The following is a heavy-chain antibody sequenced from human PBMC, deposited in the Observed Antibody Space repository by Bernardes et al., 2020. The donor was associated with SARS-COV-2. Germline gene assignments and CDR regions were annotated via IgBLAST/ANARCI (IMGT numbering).Heavy chain of an antibody. V-gene: IGHV3-7*03. J-gene: IGHJ4*02. CDR2: IKQDGSEK. CDR1: GFTFSSYW. Sequence: GGSLRLSCAASGFTFSSYWMSWVRQAPGKGLEWVANIKQDGSEKYYVDSVKGRFTISRDNAKNSLYLQMNSLRAEDTAVYYCARVFPGGPDYFDYWGQGTLVTVSS. CDR3: ARVFPGGPDYFDY. D-gene: IGHD3-16*01.